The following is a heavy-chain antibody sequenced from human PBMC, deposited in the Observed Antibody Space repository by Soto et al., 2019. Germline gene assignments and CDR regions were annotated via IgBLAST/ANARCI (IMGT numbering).Heavy chain of an antibody. J-gene: IGHJ6*02. V-gene: IGHV1-2*04. Sequence: ASVKVSCKASGYTFTGYYMHWVRQAPGQGLEWMGWINPNSGGTNYAQKFQGWVTMTRDTYISKAYMELSRLRSDDTAVYYCARDKRCSSTRFYNGPYGMDVWGQGTPVTLSS. CDR1: GYTFTGYY. CDR2: INPNSGGT. D-gene: IGHD2-2*02. CDR3: ARDKRCSSTRFYNGPYGMDV.